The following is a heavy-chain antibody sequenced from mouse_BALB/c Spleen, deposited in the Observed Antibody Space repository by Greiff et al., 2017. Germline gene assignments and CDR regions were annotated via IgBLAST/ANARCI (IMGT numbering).Heavy chain of an antibody. CDR3: YGYFAY. Sequence: EVKLVESGGGLVQPGGSRKLSCAASGFTFSSFGMHWVRQAPEKGLEWVAYISSGSSTIYYADTVKGRFTISRDNRKNTLFLQMTSLRSEDTAMYYCYGYFAYWGQGTLVTVSA. CDR1: GFTFSSFG. J-gene: IGHJ3*01. CDR2: ISSGSSTI. D-gene: IGHD2-2*01. V-gene: IGHV5-17*02.